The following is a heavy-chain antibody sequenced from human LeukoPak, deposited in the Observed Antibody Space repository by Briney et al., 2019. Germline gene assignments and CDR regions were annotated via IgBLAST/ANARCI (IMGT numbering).Heavy chain of an antibody. CDR1: GGSISSYY. CDR2: IYYSGST. Sequence: SETLSLTCTVSGGSISSYYWSWIRQPPGKGLEWIGYIYYSGSTNYNPSLKSRVTISVDTSKNQFSPKLSSVTAADTAVYYCARVVTIFGVAMGYFDLWGRGTLVTVSS. V-gene: IGHV4-59*01. CDR3: ARVVTIFGVAMGYFDL. J-gene: IGHJ2*01. D-gene: IGHD3-3*01.